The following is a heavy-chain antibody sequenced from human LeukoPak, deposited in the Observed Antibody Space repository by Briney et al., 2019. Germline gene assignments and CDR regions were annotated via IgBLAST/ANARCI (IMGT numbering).Heavy chain of an antibody. D-gene: IGHD2-2*01. Sequence: GGSLRLSCAASGFTFSSYAMSWVRQAPGKGLEWVSDISGSGGSTYYADSVKGRFTISRDNSKNTLYLQMNSLRAEDTAVYYCAKAGDLYQLPDYYYYYMDVWGKGTTVTVSS. J-gene: IGHJ6*03. CDR2: ISGSGGST. CDR3: AKAGDLYQLPDYYYYYMDV. CDR1: GFTFSSYA. V-gene: IGHV3-23*01.